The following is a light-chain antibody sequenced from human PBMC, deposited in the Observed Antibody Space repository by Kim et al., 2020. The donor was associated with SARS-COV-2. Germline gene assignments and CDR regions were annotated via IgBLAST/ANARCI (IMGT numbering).Light chain of an antibody. Sequence: QSALTQPASVSGSPGQSITISCTGTSSDVGGYNYVSWYQYHPGKAPKLMIYEVSNRPSGVSTRFSGSKSGNTASLTISGLLAEDGADYYCSSYTSTSTVVFGGGPKVTVL. CDR3: SSYTSTSTVV. CDR2: EVS. CDR1: SSDVGGYNY. V-gene: IGLV2-14*01. J-gene: IGLJ2*01.